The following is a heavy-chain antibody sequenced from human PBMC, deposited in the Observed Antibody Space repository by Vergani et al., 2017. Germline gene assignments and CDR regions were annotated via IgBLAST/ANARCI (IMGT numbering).Heavy chain of an antibody. CDR3: AKDITLGEQLAIYYMDV. V-gene: IGHV3-30*02. D-gene: IGHD6-6*01. Sequence: QVQLVESGGGVVQPGGSLRLSCVASGFSVSNSGMHWVRQTPGKGLEWVAFIQYDGSDIFYADFVEGRFTISRDNAKNTLYLQMNSLRAEDTAVYYCAKDITLGEQLAIYYMDVWGKGTTVTVSS. J-gene: IGHJ6*03. CDR1: GFSVSNSG. CDR2: IQYDGSDI.